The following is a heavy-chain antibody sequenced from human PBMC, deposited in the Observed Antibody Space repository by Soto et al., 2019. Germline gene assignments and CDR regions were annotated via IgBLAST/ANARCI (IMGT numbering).Heavy chain of an antibody. CDR1: GFTFSSYA. Sequence: WGSLRLSCAASGFTFSSYAMHWVRQAPGKGLEWVAVISYDGSNKYYADSVKGRFTISRDNSKNTLYLQMNSLRAEDTAVYYCARAAGSTGYYYGMDVWGHGTTVTVSS. V-gene: IGHV3-30-3*01. CDR2: ISYDGSNK. J-gene: IGHJ6*02. CDR3: ARAAGSTGYYYGMDV. D-gene: IGHD1-1*01.